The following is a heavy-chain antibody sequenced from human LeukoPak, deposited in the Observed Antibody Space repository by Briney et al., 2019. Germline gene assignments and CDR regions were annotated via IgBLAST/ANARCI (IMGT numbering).Heavy chain of an antibody. CDR2: IRYDGSDE. CDR3: AKEGTWGNWYFDL. D-gene: IGHD3-16*01. CDR1: GFTFSVYG. V-gene: IGHV3-30*02. J-gene: IGHJ2*01. Sequence: GGSLRLSCAASGFTFSVYGMHWVRQAPGKGLQWVSFIRYDGSDEYYADSVKGRFTTSRDNSKNTLYLQMNSLRAEDTAVYYCAKEGTWGNWYFDLWGRGTLVIVTS.